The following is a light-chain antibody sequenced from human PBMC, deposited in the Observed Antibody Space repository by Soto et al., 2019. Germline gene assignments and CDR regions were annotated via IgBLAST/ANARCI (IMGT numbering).Light chain of an antibody. CDR3: SSYTRRSTYV. CDR2: DVS. V-gene: IGLV2-18*02. CDR1: SSDVGSYNG. J-gene: IGLJ1*01. Sequence: PPCMSGSPGKSVTISCTGTSSDVGSYNGVSWYQQPPGTAPKLMIYDVSNRPSGVPDRFSGSKSGNTASLTISGLQAEDEADYYCSSYTRRSTYVFGTGTKVTVL.